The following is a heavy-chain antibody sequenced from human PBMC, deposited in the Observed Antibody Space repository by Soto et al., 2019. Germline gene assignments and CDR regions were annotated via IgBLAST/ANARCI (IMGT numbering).Heavy chain of an antibody. V-gene: IGHV3-30-3*01. Sequence: PGGSLRLSCAASGFTFSSYAMHWVRQAPGKGLEWVAVISYDGSNKYYADSVKGRFTISRDNSKNTLYLQMNSLRAEDTAVYYCASPRLIFGVVRPRPFDYWGQGTLVTVSS. CDR2: ISYDGSNK. CDR3: ASPRLIFGVVRPRPFDY. J-gene: IGHJ4*02. CDR1: GFTFSSYA. D-gene: IGHD3-3*01.